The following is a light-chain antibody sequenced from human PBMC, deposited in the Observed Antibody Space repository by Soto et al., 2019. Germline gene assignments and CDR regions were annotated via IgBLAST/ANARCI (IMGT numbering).Light chain of an antibody. CDR1: QSVSRY. J-gene: IGKJ5*01. Sequence: EIVMTQSPATLSVSPGETATLSCRASQSVSRYLAWYQHRPVQAPRLRIYDASTRATGIPARFSGSGSGTEFTLTISGRQSQDFAFYSGQQCRDWPLFTFGQGTRLE. V-gene: IGKV3-15*01. CDR3: QQCRDWPLFT. CDR2: DAS.